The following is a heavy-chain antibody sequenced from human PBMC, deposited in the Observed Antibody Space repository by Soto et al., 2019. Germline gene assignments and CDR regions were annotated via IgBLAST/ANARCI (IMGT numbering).Heavy chain of an antibody. CDR3: ARDDYIWGSYRYLGS. CDR2: MNPNSGNT. Sequence: ASVKVSCKASGYTFTNYDINWVRQATGEGFEWMGWMNPNSGNTGYAQKFQGRVSMTRDTSISTAYMELGSLRSEDTAVYYCARDDYIWGSYRYLGSWGQGTLVTVSS. CDR1: GYTFTNYD. V-gene: IGHV1-8*01. J-gene: IGHJ5*02. D-gene: IGHD3-16*02.